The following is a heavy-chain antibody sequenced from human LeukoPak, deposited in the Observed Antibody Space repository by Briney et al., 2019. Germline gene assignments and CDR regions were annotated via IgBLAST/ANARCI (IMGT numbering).Heavy chain of an antibody. CDR2: ISSAGGYV. CDR3: AREIVSGNSFDN. J-gene: IGHJ4*02. D-gene: IGHD2-15*01. CDR1: GVTFSSYT. Sequence: AGGSLRLSCAASGVTFSSYTLNWIRQAPGKGLEWVSSISSAGGYVYYAYSVKGRFTISRDNAKNSLYLQINSLRAGDTAVYYCAREIVSGNSFDNWGQGTLVTVSS. V-gene: IGHV3-21*01.